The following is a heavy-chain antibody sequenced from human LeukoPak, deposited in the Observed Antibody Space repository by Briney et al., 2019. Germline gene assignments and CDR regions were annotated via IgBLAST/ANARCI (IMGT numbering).Heavy chain of an antibody. V-gene: IGHV3-30-3*01. CDR3: ARDRITEGAFDV. CDR2: ISNDGDNK. Sequence: GGSLRLSCAASGFTFSTYIMHWVRQAPGKGLEWVAVISNDGDNKYYADSVKGRFTISRDNSNNTLYLQLNSLKSEDTAVYYCARDRITEGAFDVWGLGTTVTVSS. J-gene: IGHJ3*01. CDR1: GFTFSTYI. D-gene: IGHD3-10*01.